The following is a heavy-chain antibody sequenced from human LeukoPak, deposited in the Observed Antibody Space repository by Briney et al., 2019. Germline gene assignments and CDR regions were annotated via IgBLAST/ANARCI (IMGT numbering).Heavy chain of an antibody. V-gene: IGHV5-51*01. CDR2: IYPGDSDT. J-gene: IGHJ5*02. Sequence: GESLKISCKGSGYSFTRYWIGWVRQMPKKGLEWMGIIYPGDSDTRYSPSFQGQVTISADKSISTAYLQWSSLKASDTAMYYCARQGSSWYNWFDPWGQGTLVTVSS. CDR1: GYSFTRYW. D-gene: IGHD6-13*01. CDR3: ARQGSSWYNWFDP.